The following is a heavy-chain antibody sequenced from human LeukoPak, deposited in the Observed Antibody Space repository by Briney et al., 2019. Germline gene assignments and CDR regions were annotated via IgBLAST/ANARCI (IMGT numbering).Heavy chain of an antibody. Sequence: PGRSLILSCAASGFTFSSYGMHWVRRAPGKGLEWVAVIWYDGSNKYYADSVKGRFTISRDNSKNPLYLQMNSLRAEDTAVYYCARDPQYCSGGSCYHGFWFDPWGQGTLVTVSS. CDR2: IWYDGSNK. V-gene: IGHV3-33*01. J-gene: IGHJ5*02. CDR3: ARDPQYCSGGSCYHGFWFDP. CDR1: GFTFSSYG. D-gene: IGHD2-15*01.